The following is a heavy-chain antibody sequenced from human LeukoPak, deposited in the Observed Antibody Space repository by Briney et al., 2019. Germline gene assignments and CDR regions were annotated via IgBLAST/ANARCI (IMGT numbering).Heavy chain of an antibody. D-gene: IGHD5-18*01. CDR2: IYTSGST. CDR3: ARVSRGYSYGYAYYYYYMDV. CDR1: GGSISSGSYY. Sequence: SETLSLTCTVSGGSISSGSYYWSWIRQPAGKGLEWIGRIYTSGSTNYNPSLKSRVTISVDTSKNQFSLKLSSVTAADTAVYYCARVSRGYSYGYAYYYYYMDVWGKGTTVTVSS. J-gene: IGHJ6*03. V-gene: IGHV4-61*02.